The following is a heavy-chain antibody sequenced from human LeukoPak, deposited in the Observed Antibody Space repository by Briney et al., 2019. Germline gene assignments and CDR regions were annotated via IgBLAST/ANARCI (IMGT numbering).Heavy chain of an antibody. CDR2: IYYSGST. J-gene: IGHJ4*02. Sequence: SETLSLTCAVSGGSISSYYWSWIRQPPGKGLEWIGYIYYSGSTNYNPSLKSRVTISVDTSKNQFSLKLSSVTAADTAVYYCATAFSGPHFDYWGQGTLVTVSS. CDR3: ATAFSGPHFDY. D-gene: IGHD2-15*01. CDR1: GGSISSYY. V-gene: IGHV4-59*01.